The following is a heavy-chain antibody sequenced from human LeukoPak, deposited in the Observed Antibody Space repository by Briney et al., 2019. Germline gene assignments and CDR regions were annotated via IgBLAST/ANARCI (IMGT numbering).Heavy chain of an antibody. J-gene: IGHJ4*02. Sequence: PETLSLTCTVSGGSISSYYWSWVRQPPEKGLEWIGYIYYSGSTNYNPSLKSRVTISVDTSKNQFSLQLTSVTAADTAVYFCTRGGSNFDYWGQGTLVTVSS. CDR3: TRGGSNFDY. D-gene: IGHD3-10*01. V-gene: IGHV4-59*01. CDR2: IYYSGST. CDR1: GGSISSYY.